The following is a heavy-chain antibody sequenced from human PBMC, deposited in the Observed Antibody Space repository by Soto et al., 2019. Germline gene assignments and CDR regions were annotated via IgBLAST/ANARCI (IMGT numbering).Heavy chain of an antibody. CDR1: GGSSSSSDW. V-gene: IGHV4-4*02. CDR3: AKDRVPNDSSGYYSILTDS. J-gene: IGHJ4*02. D-gene: IGHD3-22*01. Sequence: SEIMCLSCAVLGGSSSSSDWRSWVRQHPGKGLEWIGEIYHSGSTNYNPSLKSRVTISVDKSKNQFSLRLTSVTAADTAVYYCAKDRVPNDSSGYYSILTDSWGQGTVVTVSS. CDR2: IYHSGST.